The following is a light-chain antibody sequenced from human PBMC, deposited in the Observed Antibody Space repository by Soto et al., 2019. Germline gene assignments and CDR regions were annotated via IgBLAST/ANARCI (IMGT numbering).Light chain of an antibody. CDR1: SSDVGGYNS. CDR3: ISYAGSNTFVV. CDR2: GVT. V-gene: IGLV2-8*01. Sequence: QSALTQPPSASGSPGQSVTISCTGTSSDVGGYNSVTWYQQHPGKAPKLMIYGVTQRPSGVPDRFSGSKSGNTASLTVSGLQADDEADYYCISYAGSNTFVVFGGGTKLTVL. J-gene: IGLJ2*01.